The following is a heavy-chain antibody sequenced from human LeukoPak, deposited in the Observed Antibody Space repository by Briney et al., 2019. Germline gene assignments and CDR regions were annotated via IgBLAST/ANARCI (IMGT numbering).Heavy chain of an antibody. D-gene: IGHD3-10*02. CDR3: ARNVYNFDY. Sequence: GGSLRLSCAGSGFSFGTYSMNWVRQAPGKGLEWVSSISSSSIHVNYADSVKGRFTISRDNAKNSLYLQMNSLRGEDTAVYYCARNVYNFDYWGQGTLVTVSS. V-gene: IGHV3-21*01. J-gene: IGHJ4*02. CDR2: ISSSSIHV. CDR1: GFSFGTYS.